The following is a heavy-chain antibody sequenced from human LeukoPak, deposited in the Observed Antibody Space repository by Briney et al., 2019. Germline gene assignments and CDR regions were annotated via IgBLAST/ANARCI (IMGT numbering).Heavy chain of an antibody. V-gene: IGHV4-38-2*02. CDR2: ISHSGTT. J-gene: IGHJ4*02. D-gene: IGHD1-1*01. Sequence: SETLSLTCTVSGYSISTDYFWGWIRQSPGKGLEWIGSISHSGTTYYNPSLKSRLTISGDTSKNQFSLKLSSVTAADTAVYYCTREHAGTTVDYWGQGTLVTVSS. CDR1: GYSISTDYF. CDR3: TREHAGTTVDY.